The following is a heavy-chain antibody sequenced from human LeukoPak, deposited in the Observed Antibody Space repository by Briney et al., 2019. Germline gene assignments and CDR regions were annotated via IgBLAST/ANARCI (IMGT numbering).Heavy chain of an antibody. CDR1: GYTFTGYY. J-gene: IGHJ4*02. CDR2: INPNSGGT. Sequence: ASVKVSCKASGYTFTGYYMHWVRQAPGQGLEWMGWINPNSGGTNYAQKFQGRVTMTRDTSISTAYMELSRLRSDDTAVYYCARGPPLRFLEWLQKFDYWGQGTLVTVSS. V-gene: IGHV1-2*02. D-gene: IGHD3-3*01. CDR3: ARGPPLRFLEWLQKFDY.